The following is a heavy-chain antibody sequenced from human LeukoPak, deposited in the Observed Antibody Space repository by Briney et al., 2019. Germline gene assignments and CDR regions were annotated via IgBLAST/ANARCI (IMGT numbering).Heavy chain of an antibody. V-gene: IGHV3-66*02. CDR1: GFTVSSNY. D-gene: IGHD6-13*01. J-gene: IGHJ4*02. CDR2: IYSGGST. CDR3: ARDRGYSSSPADFDY. Sequence: PGGSLRLSCAASGFTVSSNYMSWVRQAPGKGLEWVSVIYSGGSTYYADSVKGRFIISRDNSKNTLYLQMNSLRAEDTAVYYCARDRGYSSSPADFDYWGQGTLVTVSS.